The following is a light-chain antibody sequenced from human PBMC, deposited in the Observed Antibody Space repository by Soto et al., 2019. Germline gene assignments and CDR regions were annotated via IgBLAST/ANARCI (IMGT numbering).Light chain of an antibody. J-gene: IGKJ1*01. V-gene: IGKV4-1*01. CDR2: WAS. CDR1: QSVLYNSNNLNY. Sequence: DIVMTQSPDSLAVSLGERATINCKASQSVLYNSNNLNYLAWFQKKPGQPPRLLIFWASSRESGVPDRFSGSGSETDFTLTINTLQAEDVAVYYCQQYYTAPRTFGQGTQVEI. CDR3: QQYYTAPRT.